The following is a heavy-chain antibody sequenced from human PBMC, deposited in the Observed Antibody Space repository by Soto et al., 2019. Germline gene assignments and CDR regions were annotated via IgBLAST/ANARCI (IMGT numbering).Heavy chain of an antibody. D-gene: IGHD3-22*01. CDR1: GGTFSSYA. CDR2: IIPIFGTA. CDR3: AREADSSGYSYFDY. V-gene: IGHV1-69*13. J-gene: IGHJ4*02. Sequence: GASVKVSCKASGGTFSSYAISWVRQAPGQGLEWMGGIIPIFGTANYAQKFQGRVTITADESTSTAYMELSSLRSEDTAVYYCAREADSSGYSYFDYWGQGTLVTVSS.